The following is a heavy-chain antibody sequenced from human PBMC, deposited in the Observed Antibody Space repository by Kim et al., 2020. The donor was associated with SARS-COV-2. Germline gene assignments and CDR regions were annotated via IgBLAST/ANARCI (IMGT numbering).Heavy chain of an antibody. J-gene: IGHJ6*02. CDR3: ARGREYSSSWYRVYEYYYYGMDV. Sequence: ASVKVSCKASGYTFTSYDINWVRQATGQGLEWMGWMNPNSGNTGYAQKFQGRVTMTKNTSISTAYMELSSLRSEDTAVYYCARGREYSSSWYRVYEYYYYGMDVWGQATTVTVSS. V-gene: IGHV1-8*01. CDR1: GYTFTSYD. CDR2: MNPNSGNT. D-gene: IGHD6-13*01.